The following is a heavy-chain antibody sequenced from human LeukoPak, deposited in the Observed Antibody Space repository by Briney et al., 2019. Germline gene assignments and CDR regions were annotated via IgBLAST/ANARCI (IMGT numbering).Heavy chain of an antibody. CDR1: GFTVSSNY. CDR3: ARLVAGGTGWFDP. V-gene: IGHV3-53*01. Sequence: GGSLRLSCAASGFTVSSNYMSWVRQAPGKGLEWVSVIYSGASTYYADSVKGRFTISRDNSKTTLYLQMNSLRADDTALYYCARLVAGGTGWFDPWGQGTLVTVSS. CDR2: IYSGAST. J-gene: IGHJ5*02. D-gene: IGHD2-15*01.